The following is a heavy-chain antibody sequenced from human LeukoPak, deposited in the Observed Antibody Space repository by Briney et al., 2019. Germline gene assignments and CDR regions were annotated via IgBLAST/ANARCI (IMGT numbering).Heavy chain of an antibody. Sequence: SETLSLTCTVSGGSISGYYWSWVRQSPEKGLESIGFIYSTWSTSYNPSLRSRVTISMDTSQNQFYLRLTSVTAADTAVYYCASYYYGSGSYYNYWGQGTLVTVSS. D-gene: IGHD3-10*01. V-gene: IGHV4-59*12. J-gene: IGHJ4*02. CDR2: IYSTWST. CDR3: ASYYYGSGSYYNY. CDR1: GGSISGYY.